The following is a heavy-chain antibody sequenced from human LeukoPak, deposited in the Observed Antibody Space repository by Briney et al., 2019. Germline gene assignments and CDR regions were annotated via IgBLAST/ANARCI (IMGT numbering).Heavy chain of an antibody. J-gene: IGHJ4*02. CDR3: ARDNDVCRGVTCLLFDY. V-gene: IGHV3-23*01. CDR1: GFIFSNYA. CDR2: ITSGGRST. Sequence: PGGSLRLSCAASGFIFSNYAMSWGRQAPGKGLEWVSTITSGGRSTYYADSVKGRFSISRDNYNNMLYLQMTSPRAEDTAVYYCARDNDVCRGVTCLLFDYWGQGNLVTVSS. D-gene: IGHD1-1*01.